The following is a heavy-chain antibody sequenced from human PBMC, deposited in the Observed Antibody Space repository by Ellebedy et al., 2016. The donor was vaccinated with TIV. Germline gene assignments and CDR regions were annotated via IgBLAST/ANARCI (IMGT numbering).Heavy chain of an antibody. CDR2: MYGEGTT. Sequence: GESLKISCAASGITVSGNYINWVRQAPGKGLEWVSIMYGEGTTYYADSVKGRFSVSRDNSKNTAYLQMNSLRVEDTAVYHCAIAQGSGRSLPYWGQGTLVTVSS. V-gene: IGHV3-66*01. J-gene: IGHJ4*02. D-gene: IGHD6-19*01. CDR3: AIAQGSGRSLPY. CDR1: GITVSGNY.